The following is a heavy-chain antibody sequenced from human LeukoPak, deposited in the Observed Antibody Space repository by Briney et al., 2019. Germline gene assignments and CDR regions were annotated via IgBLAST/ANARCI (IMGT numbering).Heavy chain of an antibody. CDR3: ARLYYQLPAYYFDY. CDR1: GGSISSSSYY. D-gene: IGHD2-2*01. J-gene: IGHJ4*02. V-gene: IGHV4-39*01. CDR2: VYYSGST. Sequence: PSETLSLTCTVSGGSISSSSYYWDWIRQPPGKGLEWIGSVYYSGSTYYNPSLRSRVTISVDTSKNQFSLRLSSVTAADTAVYYCARLYYQLPAYYFDYWGQGTLVTVSS.